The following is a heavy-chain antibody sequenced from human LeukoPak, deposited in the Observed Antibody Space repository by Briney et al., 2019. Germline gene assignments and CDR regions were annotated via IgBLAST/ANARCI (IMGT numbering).Heavy chain of an antibody. V-gene: IGHV3-30*02. CDR1: GFTFSSYG. J-gene: IGHJ4*02. CDR2: ILYERSNK. D-gene: IGHD3-10*01. Sequence: PGGSLRLSCAASGFTFSSYGMHWLRQAPGRGREGGAFILYERSNKYYADSVKGLFTISRHNSKNTLYLTLNRLRAEDTAVYYCAKDILIWFGEYAPNFDYWGQGXLVTV. CDR3: AKDILIWFGEYAPNFDY.